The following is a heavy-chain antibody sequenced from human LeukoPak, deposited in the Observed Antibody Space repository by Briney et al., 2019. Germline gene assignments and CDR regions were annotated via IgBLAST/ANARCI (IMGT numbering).Heavy chain of an antibody. D-gene: IGHD4-17*01. CDR2: ISYDGSNK. Sequence: PGRSLRLSCAASGFTFSSYAMHWVRQAPGKGLEWVAVISYDGSNKYYADSVKGRFTISRDNSKTTLYLQMNSLRAEATAVYYCARDAGGSTVTTSDFDYWGQGTLVTVSS. CDR1: GFTFSSYA. J-gene: IGHJ4*02. V-gene: IGHV3-30-3*01. CDR3: ARDAGGSTVTTSDFDY.